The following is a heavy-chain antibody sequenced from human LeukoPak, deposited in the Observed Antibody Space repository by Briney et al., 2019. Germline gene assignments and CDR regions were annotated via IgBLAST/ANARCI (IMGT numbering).Heavy chain of an antibody. D-gene: IGHD3-9*01. V-gene: IGHV1-69*13. CDR3: ARGDADILTGYLRFNWFDP. Sequence: ASVKVSCKASGGTFSSYAISWVRQAPGQGLEWMGGIIPIFGTANYAQKFQGRVTITADESTSTAYMELSSLRSEDTAVYYCARGDADILTGYLRFNWFDPWGQGTLVTVSS. CDR2: IIPIFGTA. J-gene: IGHJ5*02. CDR1: GGTFSSYA.